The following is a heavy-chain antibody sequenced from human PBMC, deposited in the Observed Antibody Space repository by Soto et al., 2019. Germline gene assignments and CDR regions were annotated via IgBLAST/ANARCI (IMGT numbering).Heavy chain of an antibody. D-gene: IGHD3-22*01. CDR2: INHSGST. CDR1: GGSFSGYY. CDR3: ASPPYYYDSSGYYSGAFDI. Sequence: SSETLSLTCAVYGGSFSGYYWSWIRQPPGKGLEWIGEINHSGSTNYNPSLKSRVTISVDTSKNRFSLKLSSVTAADTAVYYCASPPYYYDSSGYYSGAFDIWGQGTMVTVSS. V-gene: IGHV4-34*01. J-gene: IGHJ3*02.